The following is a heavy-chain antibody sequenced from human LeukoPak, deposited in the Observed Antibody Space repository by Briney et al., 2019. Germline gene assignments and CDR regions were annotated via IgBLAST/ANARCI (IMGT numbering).Heavy chain of an antibody. V-gene: IGHV3-48*01. CDR1: GFTFSSYS. CDR2: ISSSSSTI. Sequence: PGRSLRLSCAASGFTFSSYSMNWVRQAPGKGLEWVSYISSSSSTIYYADSVKGRFTISRDNAKNSLYLQMNSLRAEDTAVYYCARVPIRSSSWYRVDYWGQGTLVTVSS. D-gene: IGHD6-13*01. J-gene: IGHJ4*02. CDR3: ARVPIRSSSWYRVDY.